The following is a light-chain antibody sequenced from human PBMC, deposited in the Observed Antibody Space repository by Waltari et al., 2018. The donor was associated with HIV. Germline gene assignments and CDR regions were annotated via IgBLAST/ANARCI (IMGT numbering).Light chain of an antibody. CDR2: YDS. J-gene: IGLJ2*01. CDR1: NIGSKS. Sequence: SYVLTQPPSASVAPRKTARITCGGTNIGSKSGNWYQQKPGQAPLLVIYYDSARPSGIPERFSGSNSGNTATLTISRVEAGDEADYYCQVWDSSSDHVVFGGGTNLTVL. V-gene: IGLV3-21*04. CDR3: QVWDSSSDHVV.